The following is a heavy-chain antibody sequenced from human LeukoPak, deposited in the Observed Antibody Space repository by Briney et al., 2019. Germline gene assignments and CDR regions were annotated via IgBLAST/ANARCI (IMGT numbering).Heavy chain of an antibody. D-gene: IGHD3-3*01. CDR1: GFTFSSYW. V-gene: IGHV3-7*01. Sequence: GGSLRLSCAASGFTFSSYWMSWVRQAPGKGLEWVANIKQDGSEKYYADSVKGRFTISRDNAKNSLYLQMNSLRAEDTAVYYCARAAIKNYDFWSGYHERNKNYYYMDVWGKGTTVTVSS. CDR2: IKQDGSEK. J-gene: IGHJ6*03. CDR3: ARAAIKNYDFWSGYHERNKNYYYMDV.